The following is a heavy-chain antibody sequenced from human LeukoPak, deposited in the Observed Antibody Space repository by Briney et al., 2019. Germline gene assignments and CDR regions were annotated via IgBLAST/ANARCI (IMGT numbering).Heavy chain of an antibody. Sequence: GGSLRLSCADSGFTFSSHWMYWVRQAPGRELEWVGNINPDGSQTYYVDSVKGRFTISRDNAKDSVYLQMNTLRVEDTAVYYCLGSADRGWGQGTLVTVSS. D-gene: IGHD6-25*01. CDR1: GFTFSSHW. CDR2: INPDGSQT. J-gene: IGHJ4*02. V-gene: IGHV3-7*01. CDR3: LGSADRG.